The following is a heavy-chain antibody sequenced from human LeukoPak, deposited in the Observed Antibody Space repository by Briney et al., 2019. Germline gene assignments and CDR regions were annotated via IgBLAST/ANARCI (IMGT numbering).Heavy chain of an antibody. V-gene: IGHV4-34*01. CDR1: GGSFSGYY. CDR2: INHSGST. J-gene: IGHJ4*02. Sequence: SETLSLTCAVYGGSFSGYYWSWIRQPPGKGLEWIGEINHSGSTNYNPSLKSRVTISVDTSKNQFSLKLSSVTAADTAVYYCARGYYDSSGYYVYWGQGTLVTVSS. CDR3: ARGYYDSSGYYVY. D-gene: IGHD3-22*01.